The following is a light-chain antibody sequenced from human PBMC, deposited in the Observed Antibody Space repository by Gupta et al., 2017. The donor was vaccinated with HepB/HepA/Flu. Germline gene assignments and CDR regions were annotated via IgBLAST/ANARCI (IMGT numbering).Light chain of an antibody. CDR3: QKSNNYPPST. J-gene: IGKJ5*01. Sequence: EIVITQSPATQSMSPGERATLTCRASQIITNDLAWYQQKPGQAPMLLIFGASIRPTGIPARFSGSGSGTDFTLTISSLQSEDFAIYFCQKSNNYPPSTFGQGTRLESK. CDR2: GAS. CDR1: QIITND. V-gene: IGKV3-15*01.